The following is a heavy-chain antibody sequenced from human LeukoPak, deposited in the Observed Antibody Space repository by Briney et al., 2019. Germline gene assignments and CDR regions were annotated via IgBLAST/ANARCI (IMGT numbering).Heavy chain of an antibody. Sequence: PSETLSLTCTVSGGSISSRSYYWGWIRQPPGKGLEWIGSIYYSGSTYYNPSLKSRVTISVDTSKNQFSLKLSSVTAADTAVYYCARGAYYYGSGRHWGQGTLVTVSS. CDR2: IYYSGST. D-gene: IGHD3-10*01. V-gene: IGHV4-39*07. J-gene: IGHJ4*02. CDR1: GGSISSRSYY. CDR3: ARGAYYYGSGRH.